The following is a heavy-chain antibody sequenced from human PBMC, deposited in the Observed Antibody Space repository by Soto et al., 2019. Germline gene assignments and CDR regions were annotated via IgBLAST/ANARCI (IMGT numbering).Heavy chain of an antibody. CDR2: IYYSGST. D-gene: IGHD6-6*01. J-gene: IGHJ4*02. CDR3: AVLIAARPHFDY. V-gene: IGHV4-30-4*01. Sequence: PSETLPLTCTVSGGSISSGDYYWSWIRQPPGKGLEWIGYIYYSGSTYYNPSLKSRVTISVDTSKNQFSLKLSSVTAADTAVYYCAVLIAARPHFDYWGQGTLVTVSS. CDR1: GGSISSGDYY.